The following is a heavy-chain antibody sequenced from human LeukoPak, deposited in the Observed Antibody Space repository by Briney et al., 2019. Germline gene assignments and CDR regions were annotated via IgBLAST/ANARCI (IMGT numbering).Heavy chain of an antibody. J-gene: IGHJ5*02. CDR1: GYTFTDYY. CDR3: ARGREQEPLAPFDP. V-gene: IGHV1-2*02. Sequence: GASVKVSCKASGYTFTDYYIHWVRQAPGKGLEWMGWINPNSGGTKYAQKFQGRVTMTRDTSISTVHMELRRLKSDDTALYYCARGREQEPLAPFDPWGQGTLVTVSS. CDR2: INPNSGGT. D-gene: IGHD1-14*01.